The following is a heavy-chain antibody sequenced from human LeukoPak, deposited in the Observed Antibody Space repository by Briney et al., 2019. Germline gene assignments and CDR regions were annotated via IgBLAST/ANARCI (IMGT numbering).Heavy chain of an antibody. CDR3: ARRGNSGCSLDY. V-gene: IGHV3-53*01. CDR2: IYSGGST. D-gene: IGHD2/OR15-2a*01. CDR1: GFTVSNSY. Sequence: PGGSLRLSCAASGFTVSNSYMSWVRQAPGKGLEWVSVIYSGGSTYYADSVKGRFTISRGNSKNTLYLQMNSLRAEDTAMYYCARRGNSGCSLDYWGQGTLVTVSS. J-gene: IGHJ4*02.